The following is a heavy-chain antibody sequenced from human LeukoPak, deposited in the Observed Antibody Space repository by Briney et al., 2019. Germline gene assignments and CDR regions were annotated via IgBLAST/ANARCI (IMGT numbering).Heavy chain of an antibody. CDR3: ERDSNGGGAADN. CDR2: IYHSGST. CDR1: GYSISSGYY. Sequence: PSETVSLTCTVSGYSISSGYYWGWIRPPPGKGLEWIGSIYHSGSTYYNPSLKSRVTISVDTSKNQFSQKLSSVTAADTAVYYCERDSNGGGAADNGGQGTLVTVSS. D-gene: IGHD1-26*01. J-gene: IGHJ4*02. V-gene: IGHV4-38-2*02.